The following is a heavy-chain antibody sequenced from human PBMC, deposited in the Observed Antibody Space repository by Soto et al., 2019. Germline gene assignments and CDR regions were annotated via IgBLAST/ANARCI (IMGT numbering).Heavy chain of an antibody. J-gene: IGHJ4*02. CDR2: ISGSGVST. D-gene: IGHD3-22*01. V-gene: IGHV3-23*01. CDR3: AKSPGMYYYDSSGYYHYDY. CDR1: GGSISSYY. Sequence: PSETLSLTCTVSGGSISSYYWSWVRQAPGKGLEWVSAISGSGVSTYYADSVKGRFTISRDNSKNTLYLQMNSLRAEDTAVYYCAKSPGMYYYDSSGYYHYDYWGQGTLVTVSS.